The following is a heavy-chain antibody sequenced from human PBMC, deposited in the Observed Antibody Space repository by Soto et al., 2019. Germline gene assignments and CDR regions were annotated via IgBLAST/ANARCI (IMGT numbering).Heavy chain of an antibody. V-gene: IGHV4-59*08. D-gene: IGHD1-26*01. Sequence: SETLSLTCTVSGGSISSYYWSWFRQSPGKRMEWIGYVHHSWGSSYNPSLQSRVAISLDTSKSQFSLKVTSVTATDTAVYYCARQGSGPLHGLVDVWGQGTTVTVSS. CDR3: ARQGSGPLHGLVDV. J-gene: IGHJ6*02. CDR2: VHHSWGS. CDR1: GGSISSYY.